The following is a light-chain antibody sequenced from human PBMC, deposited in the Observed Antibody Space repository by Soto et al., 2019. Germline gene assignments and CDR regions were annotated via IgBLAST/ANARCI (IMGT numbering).Light chain of an antibody. CDR1: QSVSSN. J-gene: IGKJ4*01. CDR3: QQYIRWPLT. CDR2: GAS. V-gene: IGKV3-15*01. Sequence: EIVMTQSPATLSVSPGERATLSCRASQSVSSNLAWYQQKPGQAPSLLIYGASTRATGTPARFSGSGSGTEFTLTISSLQSEDFAVYYCQQYIRWPLTFGGGTKVAI.